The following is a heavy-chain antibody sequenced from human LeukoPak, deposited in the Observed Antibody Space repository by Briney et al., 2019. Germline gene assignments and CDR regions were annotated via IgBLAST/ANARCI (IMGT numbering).Heavy chain of an antibody. CDR3: ARLQQPGIAVAGPPDY. CDR2: IYPGDSDT. CDR1: GYSFTSYW. V-gene: IGHV5-51*01. Sequence: GESLKISCKGSGYSFTSYWIGWVRQMPGKGLEWMGIIYPGDSDTRYSPSFQGQVIISADKSISTAYLQWSSLKASDTAMYYCARLQQPGIAVAGPPDYWGQGTLVTVSS. D-gene: IGHD6-19*01. J-gene: IGHJ4*02.